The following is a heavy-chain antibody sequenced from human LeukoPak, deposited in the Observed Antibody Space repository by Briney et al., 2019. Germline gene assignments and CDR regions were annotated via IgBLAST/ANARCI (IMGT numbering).Heavy chain of an antibody. J-gene: IGHJ4*02. CDR1: GGSINSSSYY. V-gene: IGHV4-39*01. D-gene: IGHD3-10*01. CDR3: ARSSMFRGVTVDY. Sequence: SETLSLTCTVSGGSINSSSYYWGWIRQPPGKALEWIGSIYHSGYTYSNSSLRSRFTISVDTSKNQFSLKLSSVTAADTAVYYCARSSMFRGVTVDYWGQGTLVTVSS. CDR2: IYHSGYT.